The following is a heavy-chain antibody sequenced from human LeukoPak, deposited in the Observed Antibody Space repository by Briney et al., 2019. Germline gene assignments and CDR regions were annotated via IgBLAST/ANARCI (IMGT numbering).Heavy chain of an antibody. CDR2: INPSGCST. Sequence: AAVKVSCKASGYTFTSYYMHGVRHTPGQGLERMGIINPSGCSTSYAQKFQGRVTMTRDTSTSTVYMELSSLRSEDTAVYYCARGIMTTVTTIDYWGQGTLVTVSS. J-gene: IGHJ4*02. V-gene: IGHV1-46*01. CDR3: ARGIMTTVTTIDY. CDR1: GYTFTSYY. D-gene: IGHD4-17*01.